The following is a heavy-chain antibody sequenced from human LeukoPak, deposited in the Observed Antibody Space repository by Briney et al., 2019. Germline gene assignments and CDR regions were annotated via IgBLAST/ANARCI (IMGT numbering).Heavy chain of an antibody. V-gene: IGHV3-23*01. J-gene: IGHJ4*02. CDR1: GFTFSSYA. D-gene: IGHD6-19*01. CDR2: ISGSGAST. Sequence: GGSLRLSCAASGFTFSSYAVNWVRQAPGKGLEWVSAISGSGASTYYADSVKGRFTISRDNSKNTLYLQMNSLRAEDTAIYYCAKGLRSSGWLGYFDNWGQGTLVTVSS. CDR3: AKGLRSSGWLGYFDN.